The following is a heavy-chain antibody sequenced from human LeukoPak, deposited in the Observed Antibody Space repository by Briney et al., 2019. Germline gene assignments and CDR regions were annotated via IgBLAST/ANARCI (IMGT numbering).Heavy chain of an antibody. CDR1: GGSISSYY. CDR3: ARAGGYYSYYYGMDV. D-gene: IGHD3-10*01. V-gene: IGHV4-59*13. J-gene: IGHJ6*02. Sequence: SETLSLTCTVSGGSISSYYWSWIRQPPGKGLEWIRYIYYSGSTNYNPSLKSRVTISVDTSKNQFSLKLSSVTAADTAVYYCARAGGYYSYYYGMDVWGQGTTVTVSS. CDR2: IYYSGST.